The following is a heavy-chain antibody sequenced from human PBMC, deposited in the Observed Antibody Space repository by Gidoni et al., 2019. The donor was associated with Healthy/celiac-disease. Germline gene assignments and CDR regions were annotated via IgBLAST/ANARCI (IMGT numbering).Heavy chain of an antibody. V-gene: IGHV4-39*01. J-gene: IGHJ1*01. CDR3: ARHQSFSSSWSTAEYFQH. CDR2: IYYSGST. CDR1: GGSISSSSYY. Sequence: QLQLQESGPGLVKPSETLSRTCTVPGGSISSSSYYWGWIRQPPGKGLEWIGSIYYSGSTYYNPSLKSRVTISVDTSKNQFSLKLSSVTAADTAVYYCARHQSFSSSWSTAEYFQHWGQGTLVTVSS. D-gene: IGHD6-13*01.